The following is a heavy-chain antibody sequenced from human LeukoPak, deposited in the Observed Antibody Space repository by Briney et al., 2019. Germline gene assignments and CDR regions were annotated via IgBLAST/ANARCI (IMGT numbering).Heavy chain of an antibody. CDR1: GYTFTDYY. CDR2: IDPNSGGT. CDR3: ARWSSGTSHYCFDY. V-gene: IGHV1-2*02. Sequence: ASVKVSCTASGYTFTDYYMHWVRQAPGQGLEWVGWIDPNSGGTNYAQKFQGRITMTRDTSISTAYMELSRLRSDDTAVYYCARWSSGTSHYCFDYWGQGTLVTVSS. D-gene: IGHD3-10*01. J-gene: IGHJ4*02.